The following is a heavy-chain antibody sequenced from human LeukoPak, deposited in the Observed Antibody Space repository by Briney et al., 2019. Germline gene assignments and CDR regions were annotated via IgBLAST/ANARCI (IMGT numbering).Heavy chain of an antibody. D-gene: IGHD3-22*01. J-gene: IGHJ4*02. CDR1: GFTFSSYA. Sequence: GRSLRLSCAASGFTFSSYAMHWVRQAPGKGLEWVSYISSSSSTIYYADSVKGRFTISRDNAKNSLYLQMNSLRAEDTAVYYCARDVYYYDSSGYAHWGQGTLVTVSS. CDR3: ARDVYYYDSSGYAH. V-gene: IGHV3-48*04. CDR2: ISSSSSTI.